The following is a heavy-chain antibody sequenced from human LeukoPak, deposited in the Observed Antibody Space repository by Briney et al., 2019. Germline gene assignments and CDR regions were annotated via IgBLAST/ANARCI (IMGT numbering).Heavy chain of an antibody. CDR2: IKLDGSES. CDR3: ARDQDAYSSGWYGVFDF. J-gene: IGHJ4*02. D-gene: IGHD6-19*01. V-gene: IGHV3-7*05. CDR1: GLTFSGYW. Sequence: GGSLRLSCAASGLTFSGYWMSWVRQAPGKGLEWVANIKLDGSESKYVDSVKGRFTISRDNAKNTLYLQMNSLRAEDTALYYCARDQDAYSSGWYGVFDFWGQGSLVTVSS.